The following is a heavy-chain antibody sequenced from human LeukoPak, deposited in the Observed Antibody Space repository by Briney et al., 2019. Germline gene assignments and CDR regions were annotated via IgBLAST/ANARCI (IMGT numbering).Heavy chain of an antibody. CDR2: ISWNRGFI. Sequence: PGGSLRLSCAASGFTFDDDAMHWVRQAPGKGLEWVSGISWNRGFIGYAGSVKGRFTISRDDAKNTLYLQMNDLRPEDTALYYCAKGRGFYSPDYWGQGTLVTVSS. J-gene: IGHJ4*02. CDR3: AKGRGFYSPDY. D-gene: IGHD3-22*01. V-gene: IGHV3-9*01. CDR1: GFTFDDDA.